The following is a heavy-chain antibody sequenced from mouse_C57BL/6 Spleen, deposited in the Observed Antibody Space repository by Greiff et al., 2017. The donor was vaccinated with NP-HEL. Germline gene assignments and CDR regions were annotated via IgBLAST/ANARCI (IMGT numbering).Heavy chain of an antibody. Sequence: EVQVVESGGGLVQPGGSLKLSCAASGFTFSDYYMYWVRQTPEKRLEWVAYISNGGGSTYYPDTVKGRVTISRDNAKNTLYLRRSSLKAEDTAMYYCARQDGYYHYFDYWGQGTTLTVSS. J-gene: IGHJ2*01. D-gene: IGHD2-3*01. CDR1: GFTFSDYY. CDR3: ARQDGYYHYFDY. V-gene: IGHV5-12*01. CDR2: ISNGGGST.